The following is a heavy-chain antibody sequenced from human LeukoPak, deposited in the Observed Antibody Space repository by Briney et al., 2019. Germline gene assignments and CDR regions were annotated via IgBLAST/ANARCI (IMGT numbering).Heavy chain of an antibody. V-gene: IGHV4-39*01. CDR1: GGSISSSSYY. CDR2: IYYSGST. CDR3: ASPWGSSQDY. Sequence: PSETLSLTCTVSGGSISSSSYYWGWIRQPPGKGLEWLGSIYYSGSTYYNPSLKSRVTISVDTSKNQFSLKLSSVTAADAAVYYCASPWGSSQDYWGQGTLVTVSS. D-gene: IGHD3-16*01. J-gene: IGHJ4*02.